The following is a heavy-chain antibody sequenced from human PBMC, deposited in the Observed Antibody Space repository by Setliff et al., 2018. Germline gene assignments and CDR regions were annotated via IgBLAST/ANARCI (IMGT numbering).Heavy chain of an antibody. CDR3: ARVQLEEMATIFLDY. CDR1: GYTFTSYG. J-gene: IGHJ4*02. D-gene: IGHD5-12*01. Sequence: GASVKVSCKASGYTFTSYGISWVRQAPGQGLEWMGWISAYNGNTNYAQKLQGRVTMTRDTSTSTVYMELSSLRSEDTAVYYCARVQLEEMATIFLDYWGQGTLVTVSS. CDR2: ISAYNGNT. V-gene: IGHV1-18*01.